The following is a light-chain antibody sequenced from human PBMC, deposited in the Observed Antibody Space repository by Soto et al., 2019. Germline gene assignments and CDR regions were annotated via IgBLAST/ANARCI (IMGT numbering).Light chain of an antibody. CDR3: MEGTHWPPWT. J-gene: IGKJ1*01. Sequence: EVVMTPSPLSLSVTLGQPASISCKSSHSLIYSDGNSYLNWFQQRPGQSPRRLIYQVSNRDSGVPDRFSGSGSGTAFTLNISRVEADDVGIYFCMEGTHWPPWTFGQGTKVVIK. CDR2: QVS. CDR1: HSLIYSDGNSY. V-gene: IGKV2-30*01.